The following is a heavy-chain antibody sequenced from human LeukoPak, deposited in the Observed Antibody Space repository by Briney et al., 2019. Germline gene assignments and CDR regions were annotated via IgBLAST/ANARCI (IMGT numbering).Heavy chain of an antibody. CDR1: GGSISSSRYY. CDR2: IHCSGST. CDR3: ASLLTTMSTAY. D-gene: IGHD4-17*01. J-gene: IGHJ4*02. V-gene: IGHV4-39*01. Sequence: PSETLSLTCTVSGGSISSSRYYWGWIRQPPGKGLEWIGSIHCSGSTYYNPSPKSRLTISVDTSKNQFSLRLSSVTAADTAVCFCASLLTTMSTAYWGQGTLVTVSS.